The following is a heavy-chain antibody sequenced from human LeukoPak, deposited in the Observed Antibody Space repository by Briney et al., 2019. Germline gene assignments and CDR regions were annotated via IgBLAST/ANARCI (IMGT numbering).Heavy chain of an antibody. CDR2: IYYSGST. J-gene: IGHJ1*01. V-gene: IGHV4-59*08. CDR3: ARHGYYYDSSGYYRPEYFQH. D-gene: IGHD3-22*01. CDR1: GGSISSYY. Sequence: PSETLSLTCTVSGGSISSYYWSWIRQPPGKGLEWIGYIYYSGSTNYNPSLKSRVTISVDTSKNQFSLKLSSVTAADTAVYYCARHGYYYDSSGYYRPEYFQHWGQGTLVTVSS.